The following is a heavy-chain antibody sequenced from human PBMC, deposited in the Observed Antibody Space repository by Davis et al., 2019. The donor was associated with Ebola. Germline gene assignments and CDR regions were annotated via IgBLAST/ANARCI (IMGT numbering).Heavy chain of an antibody. D-gene: IGHD6-19*01. CDR3: TRGGEGYTSGYYDY. Sequence: PGGSLRLSCAASGFVFRNYVMSWVRQAPGKGLEWVSTLGTSADTYYADSVKGRFTISRDNSKNTLYLQMNSLRADDTAVYYCTRGGEGYTSGYYDYWGQGALVTVSS. V-gene: IGHV3-23*01. J-gene: IGHJ4*02. CDR1: GFVFRNYV. CDR2: LGTSADT.